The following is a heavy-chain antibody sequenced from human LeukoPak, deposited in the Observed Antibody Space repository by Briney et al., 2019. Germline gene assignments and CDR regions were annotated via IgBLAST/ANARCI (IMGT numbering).Heavy chain of an antibody. CDR2: INHSGST. J-gene: IGHJ4*02. CDR3: ARTPDTVTMDY. Sequence: PSETLSLTCTVSGGSISSSSYYWGWIRQPPGKGLEWIGEINHSGSTNYNPSLKSRVTISVDTSKNQFSLKLSSVTAADTAVYYCARTPDTVTMDYWGQGTLVTVSS. D-gene: IGHD4-17*01. V-gene: IGHV4-39*07. CDR1: GGSISSSSYY.